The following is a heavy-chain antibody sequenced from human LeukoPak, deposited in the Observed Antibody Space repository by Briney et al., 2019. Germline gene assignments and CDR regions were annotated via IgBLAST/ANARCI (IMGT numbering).Heavy chain of an antibody. D-gene: IGHD6-13*01. CDR1: GFIFSTYS. J-gene: IGHJ4*02. V-gene: IGHV3-48*02. CDR2: ISSSSNSI. CDR3: ARSGYGSRWYFFDH. Sequence: PGGSLRLSCAASGFIFSTYSINWVRQAPGKGLEWVSHISSSSNSIYYADSVKGRFSISRDNAKNSLYLQMNSLRDEDTAVYYCARSGYGSRWYFFDHWGQGTLVTVSS.